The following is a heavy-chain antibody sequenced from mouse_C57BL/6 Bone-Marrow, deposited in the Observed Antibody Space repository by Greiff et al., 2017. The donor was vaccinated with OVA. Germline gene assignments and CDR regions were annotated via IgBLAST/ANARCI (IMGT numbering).Heavy chain of an antibody. CDR2: IYPSDSYT. V-gene: IGHV1-69*02. CDR3: TSSYGSSYYYAMDY. D-gene: IGHD1-1*01. J-gene: IGHJ4*01. CDR1: GYTFTSYW. Sequence: VQLQQPGAELVRPGASVKLSCKASGYTFTSYWINWVKQRPGQGLEWIGNIYPSDSYTNYNQKFKDKATLTVDKSSSTAYMQLSSPTSEDSAVYYCTSSYGSSYYYAMDYWGQGTSVTVSS.